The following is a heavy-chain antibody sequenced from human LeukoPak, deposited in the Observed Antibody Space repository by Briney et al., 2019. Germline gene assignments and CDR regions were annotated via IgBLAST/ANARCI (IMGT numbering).Heavy chain of an antibody. J-gene: IGHJ3*02. CDR1: GGSISNYY. V-gene: IGHV4-59*08. CDR3: ARRIAAADAFDT. D-gene: IGHD6-13*01. CDR2: IYYSGST. Sequence: SETLSLTCTVSGGSISNYYWSWLRQPPGKGLEWIGYIYYSGSTNYNPSLKSRVTISVDTSKTQFSLKLNSVTAADTAVYYCARRIAAADAFDTWGQGTMVTVSS.